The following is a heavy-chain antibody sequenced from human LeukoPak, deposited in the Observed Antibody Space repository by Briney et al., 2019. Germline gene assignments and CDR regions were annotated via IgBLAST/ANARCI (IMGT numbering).Heavy chain of an antibody. CDR3: ARDRAYSGYGGGYNWFDP. V-gene: IGHV4-59*01. J-gene: IGHJ5*02. CDR1: GGSISSYY. D-gene: IGHD5-12*01. CDR2: IYYSGRT. Sequence: SETLSLTCTVSGGSISSYYWSWIRQPPGRGLEWIGYIYYSGRTNYNPSLKSRVTISVDTSKNQFSLKLSSVTAADTAVYYCARDRAYSGYGGGYNWFDPWGQGTLVTVSS.